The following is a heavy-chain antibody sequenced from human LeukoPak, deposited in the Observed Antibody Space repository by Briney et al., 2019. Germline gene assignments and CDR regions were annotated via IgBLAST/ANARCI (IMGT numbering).Heavy chain of an antibody. CDR2: ISTNGDRT. CDR1: GFTFSSLW. D-gene: IGHD3-16*01. V-gene: IGHV3-23*01. J-gene: IGHJ4*02. CDR3: ARKLWHRNDC. Sequence: GGSLRLSCVASGFTFSSLWMTWVRQAPGKGLEWVSAISTNGDRTYYADSVKGRFTVSRDNFKNTLYLQMNSLRAEDTALYYCARKLWHRNDCWGQGTLVTVSS.